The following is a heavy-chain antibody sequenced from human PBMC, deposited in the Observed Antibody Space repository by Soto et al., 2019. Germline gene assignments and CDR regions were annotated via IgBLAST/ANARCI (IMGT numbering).Heavy chain of an antibody. Sequence: QLQLQESGSGLVKPSQTLSLTCAVSGGSISSGGYSWRWIRQPPGKGLEWIGYIYHSGSTYYNPCLKSRVTISVDRSKNKFSLKLSSVAAADTAVYYCAAGAIFGVVPLDYWGQGTLVTVSS. CDR1: GGSISSGGYS. CDR2: IYHSGST. D-gene: IGHD3-3*01. CDR3: AAGAIFGVVPLDY. J-gene: IGHJ4*02. V-gene: IGHV4-30-2*01.